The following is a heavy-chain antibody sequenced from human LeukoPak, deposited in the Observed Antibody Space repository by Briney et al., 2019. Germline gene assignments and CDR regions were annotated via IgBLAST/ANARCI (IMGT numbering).Heavy chain of an antibody. CDR1: GGSISSGGYY. J-gene: IGHJ4*02. CDR2: IYHSGST. CDR3: ARHGRRGATDY. Sequence: NPSETLSLTFTVSGGSISSGGYYWSWIRQPPGKGLEWIGYIYHSGSTYYNPSLKSRVTISVDRSKNQFSLKLSSVTAADTAVYYCARHGRRGATDYWGQGTLVTVSS. D-gene: IGHD1-26*01. V-gene: IGHV4-30-2*01.